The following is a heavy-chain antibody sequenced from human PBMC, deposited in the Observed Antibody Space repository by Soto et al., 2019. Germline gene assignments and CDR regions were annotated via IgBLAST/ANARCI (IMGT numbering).Heavy chain of an antibody. Sequence: SETLSLTCTVSGGSISSGGYYWSWIRQHPGKGLEWIGYIYYSGSTYYNPSLKSRVTISVDTSNNQFSLKLSSVTAADTAVYYCARCVVVVVAATDDYYYYMDVWGKGTTVTVSS. J-gene: IGHJ6*03. CDR2: IYYSGST. D-gene: IGHD2-15*01. CDR1: GGSISSGGYY. CDR3: ARCVVVVVAATDDYYYYMDV. V-gene: IGHV4-31*03.